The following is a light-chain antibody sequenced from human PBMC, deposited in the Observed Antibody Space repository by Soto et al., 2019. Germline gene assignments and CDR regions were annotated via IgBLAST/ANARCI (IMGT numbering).Light chain of an antibody. CDR2: DAS. V-gene: IGKV3-11*01. CDR1: QSVSSY. Sequence: EIVLTQSPATLSLSPGERATLSCRASQSVSSYLAWYQQKPGQAPRLLTYDASNRAPGIPARFSGSGSGTDFPLTISSLEPEDFAVYHCQQRSNWPITFGQGTRLEIK. CDR3: QQRSNWPIT. J-gene: IGKJ5*01.